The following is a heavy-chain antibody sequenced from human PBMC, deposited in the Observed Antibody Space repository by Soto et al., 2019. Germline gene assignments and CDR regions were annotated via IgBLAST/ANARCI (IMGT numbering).Heavy chain of an antibody. Sequence: SGPTLVNPTQTLTLTCTFSGFSLSTSGVGVGWIRQPPGKALEWLALIYWDDDKRYSPSLKSRLTITKDTSKNQVVLTMTNMDPVDTATYYCALPYYDILTGYSRDAFDIRGQGTMVTVS. J-gene: IGHJ3*02. CDR1: GFSLSTSGVG. CDR2: IYWDDDK. V-gene: IGHV2-5*02. D-gene: IGHD3-9*01. CDR3: ALPYYDILTGYSRDAFDI.